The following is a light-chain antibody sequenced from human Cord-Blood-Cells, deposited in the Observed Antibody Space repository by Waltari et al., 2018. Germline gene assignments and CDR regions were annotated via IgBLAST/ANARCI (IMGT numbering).Light chain of an antibody. CDR1: QSVLYSSNNKNY. Sequence: DIVTTQPPDSLAVSLGERATINCKSSQSVLYSSNNKNYLAWYQQKPGQPPKLLIYWASTRESGVPDRFSGSGSGTDFTLTISSLQAEDVAVYYCQQYYSTPITFGQGTRLEIK. CDR3: QQYYSTPIT. J-gene: IGKJ5*01. CDR2: WAS. V-gene: IGKV4-1*01.